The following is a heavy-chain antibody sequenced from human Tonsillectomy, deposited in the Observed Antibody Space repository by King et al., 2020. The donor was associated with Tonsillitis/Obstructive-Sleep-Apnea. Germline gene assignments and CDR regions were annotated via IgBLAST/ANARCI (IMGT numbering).Heavy chain of an antibody. V-gene: IGHV5-51*01. D-gene: IGHD3-3*01. CDR2: IYPVDSDT. CDR3: ARAYYDFWSNYVNAFDI. J-gene: IGHJ3*02. CDR1: GYSFTNYW. Sequence: QLVQSGAEVKKPGESLKISCKGSGYSFTNYWIGWVRQMPGKGLEWMGIIYPVDSDTRYSPSFQGQVTISVDKSISTAYLQRSSLKASDTAMYYCARAYYDFWSNYVNAFDIWGQGTMVTVSS.